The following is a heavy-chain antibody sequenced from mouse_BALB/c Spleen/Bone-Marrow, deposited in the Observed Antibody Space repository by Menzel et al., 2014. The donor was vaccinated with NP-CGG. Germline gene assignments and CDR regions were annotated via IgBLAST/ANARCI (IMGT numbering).Heavy chain of an antibody. V-gene: IGHV1-4*01. CDR2: INPSSGYT. CDR3: ARFFYDYDGPWFAY. J-gene: IGHJ3*01. Sequence: QVHVKQSGAELARPGASVKMSCKASGYTFXSYTMHWVKQRPGQGLEWIGYINPSSGYTNYNQKFKDKATLTADKSSSTAYMQLSSLTSEDSAVYYCARFFYDYDGPWFAYWGQGTLVTVSA. CDR1: GYTFXSYT. D-gene: IGHD2-4*01.